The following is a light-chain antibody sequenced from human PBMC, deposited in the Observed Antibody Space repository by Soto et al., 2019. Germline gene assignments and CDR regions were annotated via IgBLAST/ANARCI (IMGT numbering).Light chain of an antibody. CDR3: HQRQSWPRT. CDR1: QALNTR. CDR2: LTS. J-gene: IGKJ1*01. V-gene: IGKV3-11*01. Sequence: EIVLTQSPATLSAFPGDRVTLSCRASQALNTRLAWYQHKPGQAPSLLIYLTSNRAAGVPARFSAWGSETDFTLTISGVEPEDVAVYYWHQRQSWPRTFGQGTKVEIK.